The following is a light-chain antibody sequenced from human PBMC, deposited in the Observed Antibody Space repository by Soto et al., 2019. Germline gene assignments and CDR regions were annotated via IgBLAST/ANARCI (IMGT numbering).Light chain of an antibody. CDR2: DAS. CDR3: QQYESYSPWT. V-gene: IGKV1-5*01. J-gene: IGKJ1*01. Sequence: NPMTQSPSALSASVGDRATITCRASQSISSWLAWYQQKPGKAPKLLIYDASTLQSGVPSRYSGSGSGTEFTLTISNLQPDDFATYYCQQYESYSPWTFGQGTKVDIK. CDR1: QSISSW.